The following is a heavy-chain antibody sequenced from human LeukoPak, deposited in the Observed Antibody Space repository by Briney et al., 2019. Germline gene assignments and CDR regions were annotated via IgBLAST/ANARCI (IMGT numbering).Heavy chain of an antibody. D-gene: IGHD6-19*01. CDR3: ASEPNSSGWYLYY. CDR2: INPNSGGT. J-gene: IGHJ4*02. Sequence: GASMKVSCKASGYTFTGYYMHWVRQAPGQGLEWMGWINPNSGGTNYAQKFQGRVTMTRDTSISTAYMELSRLRSDDTAVYYCASEPNSSGWYLYYWGQGTLVTVSS. CDR1: GYTFTGYY. V-gene: IGHV1-2*02.